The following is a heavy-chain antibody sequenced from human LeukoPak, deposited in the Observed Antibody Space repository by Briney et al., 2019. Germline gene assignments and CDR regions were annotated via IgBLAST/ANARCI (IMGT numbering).Heavy chain of an antibody. J-gene: IGHJ6*03. CDR2: INHSGST. V-gene: IGHV4-34*01. D-gene: IGHD3-22*01. CDR3: ARGGAGGYREHAYYMDV. CDR1: GGSFSGYY. Sequence: SETLSLTCAVYGGSFSGYYWSWIRQPPGKGLEWIGEINHSGSTNYNPSLKSRVTISVDTSKNQFSLKLSSVTAADTAVYYCARGGAGGYREHAYYMDVWGKGTTVTVSS.